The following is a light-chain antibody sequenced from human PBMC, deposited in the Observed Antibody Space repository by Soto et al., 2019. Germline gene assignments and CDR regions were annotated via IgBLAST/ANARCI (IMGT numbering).Light chain of an antibody. J-gene: IGKJ2*01. CDR3: QQYYDWPEYT. CDR1: QNIDSN. V-gene: IGKV3-15*01. CDR2: RAS. Sequence: ETVMTQSPATLSVSPGERATLSCRASQNIDSNLAWYQQKPGQAPSLLIYRASTRATGVPARFSGRGSGTEFTLTISSLQSEDFAVYYCQQYYDWPEYTFGQGSKLEIK.